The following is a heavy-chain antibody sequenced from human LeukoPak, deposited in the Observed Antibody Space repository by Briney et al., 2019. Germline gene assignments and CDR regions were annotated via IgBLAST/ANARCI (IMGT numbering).Heavy chain of an antibody. V-gene: IGHV3-23*01. CDR1: RFTFSSYA. CDR3: AKGYVVVPLIYFDY. Sequence: PRGSLRLSCAASRFTFSSYAMSSVRQAPGKGLELVSAISCSGGSTYYADSVKGRFTISRDNSKNTRDLQMNSLRAEDTAVYYCAKGYVVVPLIYFDYGGQGTLVTVSS. D-gene: IGHD3-22*01. J-gene: IGHJ4*02. CDR2: ISCSGGST.